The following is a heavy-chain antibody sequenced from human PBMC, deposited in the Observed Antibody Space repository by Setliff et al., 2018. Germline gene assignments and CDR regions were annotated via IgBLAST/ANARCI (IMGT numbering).Heavy chain of an antibody. D-gene: IGHD1-1*01. CDR3: ARGSTGIYDP. V-gene: IGHV4-59*13. Sequence: SETLSLTCNVSGVSISSYYWSWIRQAPGTGLEWIAYVHDNGETNQNPSLKSRVTISVDTSKNQFSLKMTSVTAADTAIYYCARGSTGIYDPWGQGILVTSPQ. J-gene: IGHJ5*02. CDR2: VHDNGET. CDR1: GVSISSYY.